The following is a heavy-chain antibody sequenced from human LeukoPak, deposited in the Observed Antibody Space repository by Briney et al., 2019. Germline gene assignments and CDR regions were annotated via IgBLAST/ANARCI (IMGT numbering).Heavy chain of an antibody. D-gene: IGHD3-22*01. CDR1: GGSFSGYY. V-gene: IGHV4-34*01. CDR3: ARVRYDSSGYYYLRLFDY. CDR2: INHSGST. J-gene: IGHJ4*02. Sequence: LETLSLTCAVYGGSFSGYYWSWIRQPPGKGLEWIGEINHSGSTNYNPSLKSRVTISVDTSKNQFSLKLSSVTAADTAVYYCARVRYDSSGYYYLRLFDYWGRGTLVTVSS.